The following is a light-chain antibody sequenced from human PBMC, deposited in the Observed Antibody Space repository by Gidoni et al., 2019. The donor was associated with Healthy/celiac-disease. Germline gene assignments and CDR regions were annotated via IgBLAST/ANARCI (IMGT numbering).Light chain of an antibody. CDR2: GNS. J-gene: IGLJ7*01. V-gene: IGLV1-40*01. CDR1: SSNIGAGYE. CDR3: QSYDSSLSGV. Sequence: QSVLTQPPSVSGAPGPRVTIPCTGSSSNIGAGYEVHWYQQLPGTAPKLLIYGNSNRPSGVPDRFSGSKSGTSASLAITGLQDEDEADYYCQSYDSSLSGVFGGGTQLTVL.